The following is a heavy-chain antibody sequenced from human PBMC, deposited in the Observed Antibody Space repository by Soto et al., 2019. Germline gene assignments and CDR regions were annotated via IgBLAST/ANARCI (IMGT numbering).Heavy chain of an antibody. V-gene: IGHV1-2*04. Sequence: QVQLVQSGAEVKKPGASVKVSCKASGYTFTGYYMHWVRQAPGQGLEWMGWINPNSGGTNYAQKFQGWVTMTRDTSISTAYMELSRLRSDDTAVYYCARGDYCTNGVCYAPFHYWGQGTLVTVSS. J-gene: IGHJ4*02. D-gene: IGHD2-8*01. CDR2: INPNSGGT. CDR1: GYTFTGYY. CDR3: ARGDYCTNGVCYAPFHY.